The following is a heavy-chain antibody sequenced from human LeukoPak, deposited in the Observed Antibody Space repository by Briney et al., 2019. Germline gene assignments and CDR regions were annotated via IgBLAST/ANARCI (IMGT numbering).Heavy chain of an antibody. J-gene: IGHJ4*02. CDR3: ARTLTTDIDY. D-gene: IGHD4-11*01. CDR1: GYSFTSYW. Sequence: GESLKISCKGSGYSFTSYWISWVRQMPGKGLEWMGRIDPSDSCTNYSPSFQGHVTISADKTISIAYLQWSSLRASDTAMYYCARTLTTDIDYWGQGTLVTVSS. V-gene: IGHV5-10-1*01. CDR2: IDPSDSCT.